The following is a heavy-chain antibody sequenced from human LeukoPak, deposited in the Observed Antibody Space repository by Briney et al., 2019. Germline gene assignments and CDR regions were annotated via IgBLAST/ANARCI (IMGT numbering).Heavy chain of an antibody. V-gene: IGHV4-39*01. CDR2: IYHSGTT. CDR1: GASLSASGRN. Sequence: SETLSLTCTVSGASLSASGRNWGWVRQPPGKGLEWIASIYHSGTTYYSPSFESRVTVSVDTSKNQFSLKLSSVTATDTAVYYCLSGRDNVFDPWGQGTLVTVSP. J-gene: IGHJ5*02. CDR3: LSGRDNVFDP. D-gene: IGHD2-8*02.